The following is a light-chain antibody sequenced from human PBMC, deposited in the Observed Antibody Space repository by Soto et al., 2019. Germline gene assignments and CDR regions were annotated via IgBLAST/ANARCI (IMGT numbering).Light chain of an antibody. CDR2: GAS. J-gene: IGKJ5*01. CDR1: QSVSSSY. CDR3: QQYNNWLPIT. Sequence: EIVLTQSPGTLSLSPGERATLSCRASQSVSSSYLAWYQQKPGQAPRLLIYGASNRATGIPDRFSGSGSGTEFTLTISSLQSEDFAVYYCQQYNNWLPITFGQGTRLEI. V-gene: IGKV3-20*01.